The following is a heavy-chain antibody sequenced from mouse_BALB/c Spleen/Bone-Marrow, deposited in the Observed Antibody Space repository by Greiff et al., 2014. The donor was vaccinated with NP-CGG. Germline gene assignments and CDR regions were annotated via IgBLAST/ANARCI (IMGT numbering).Heavy chain of an antibody. CDR3: AYYRYDVNY. V-gene: IGHV1S41*01. J-gene: IGHJ2*01. D-gene: IGHD2-14*01. CDR1: GYTFTSYW. CDR2: IAPGSGST. Sequence: DLVKPGASVKLSCKASGYTFTSYWINWIKQRPGQGLEWIGRIAPGSGSTYYNEMFKGKAILTVDTSPSTAYIQLSSLSSEDSAVYFCAYYRYDVNYWSQGTTLTVSS.